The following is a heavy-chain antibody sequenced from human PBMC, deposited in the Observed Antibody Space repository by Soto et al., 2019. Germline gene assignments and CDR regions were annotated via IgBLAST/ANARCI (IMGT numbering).Heavy chain of an antibody. J-gene: IGHJ6*02. CDR3: ARTDRDFYGLDV. Sequence: EVQLVESGGGLVQPGGSLRLSCEASGFTFRNYDMHWVRQGTGKGLEGVSGISAAGDPDYADSVEGRSTISRENAQNSFFLQINSLRVGDTAVYYCARTDRDFYGLDVWGQGTTVIVSS. CDR1: GFTFRNYD. CDR2: ISAAGDP. V-gene: IGHV3-13*05.